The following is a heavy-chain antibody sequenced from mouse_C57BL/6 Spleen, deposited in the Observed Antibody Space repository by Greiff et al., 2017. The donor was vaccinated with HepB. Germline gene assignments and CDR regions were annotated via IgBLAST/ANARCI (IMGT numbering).Heavy chain of an antibody. J-gene: IGHJ4*01. V-gene: IGHV5-12*01. D-gene: IGHD1-1*01. CDR3: ARHAPYYDGSSPYAMDY. CDR2: ISNGGGST. Sequence: DVHLVESGGGLVQPGGSLKLSCAASGFTFSDYYMYWVRQTPEKRLEWVAYISNGGGSTYYPDTVKGRFTISRDNAKNTLYLQMSRLKSEDTAMYYCARHAPYYDGSSPYAMDYWGQGTSVTVSS. CDR1: GFTFSDYY.